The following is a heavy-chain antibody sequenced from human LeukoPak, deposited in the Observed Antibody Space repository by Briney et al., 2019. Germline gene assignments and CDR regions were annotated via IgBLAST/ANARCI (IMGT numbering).Heavy chain of an antibody. Sequence: GGSLRLSCAASGFTFSDYGMHWVRQAPGKGLEWVAFIRYDGSNKYYADSVKGRFTISRDNSKNTLYLQMNSLRAEDTAVYYCAKDLMIVPRAWFDPWGQGTLVTVSS. D-gene: IGHD3-22*01. CDR1: GFTFSDYG. J-gene: IGHJ5*02. V-gene: IGHV3-30*02. CDR3: AKDLMIVPRAWFDP. CDR2: IRYDGSNK.